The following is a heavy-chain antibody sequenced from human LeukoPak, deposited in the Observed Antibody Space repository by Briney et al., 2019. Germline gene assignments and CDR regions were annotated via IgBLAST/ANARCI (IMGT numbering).Heavy chain of an antibody. D-gene: IGHD6-19*01. CDR3: ARRGVAGTGNYYGMDV. Sequence: GESLKISCKGSGYSFTSYWIGWVRQMPGKGXXXXXXXXXGDSDTRYSPSFQGQVTISADKSISTAYLQWSSLKASDTAMYYCARRGVAGTGNYYGMDVWGQGTTVTVSS. CDR1: GYSFTSYW. V-gene: IGHV5-51*01. J-gene: IGHJ6*02. CDR2: XXXGDSDT.